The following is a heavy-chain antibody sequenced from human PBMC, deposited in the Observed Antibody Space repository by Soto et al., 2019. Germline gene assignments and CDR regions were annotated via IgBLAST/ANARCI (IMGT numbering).Heavy chain of an antibody. CDR1: GFTFSSYA. Sequence: GGSLRLSCAASGFTFSSYAMSWVRQAPGKGLEWVSAIGGSDNRTYYADSVKGRFTTSRDNSKNTLYLQMSSLRADDTAVYYCAPMGVWGQGTTVTVSS. CDR3: APMGV. V-gene: IGHV3-23*01. CDR2: IGGSDNRT. J-gene: IGHJ6*02.